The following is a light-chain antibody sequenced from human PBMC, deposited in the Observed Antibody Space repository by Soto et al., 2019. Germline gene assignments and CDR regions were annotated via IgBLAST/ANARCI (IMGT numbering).Light chain of an antibody. CDR1: QSVSSN. V-gene: IGKV3-15*01. J-gene: IGKJ2*02. CDR2: VAS. Sequence: EIVMTQSPATLSVSPGERATLSCRASQSVSSNLAWYQQKPGQAPRLLIYVASTRATCIPARFSGSGSGTEFTLNISSLQSEDFAVYYCQQYNNWPRGTFGQGTKLEIK. CDR3: QQYNNWPRGT.